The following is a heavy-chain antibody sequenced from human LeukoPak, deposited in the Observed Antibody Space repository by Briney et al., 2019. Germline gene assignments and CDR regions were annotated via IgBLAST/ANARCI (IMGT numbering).Heavy chain of an antibody. Sequence: ASVKVSCKASGYTFTSYGISWVRQAPGQGLEWMGWISSYNGNTNYAQKLQGRVTMTTDTSTSTAYMELRSLGSDDTAVYYCARDDTYYHGGKPAKYFQHWGQGTLVTVSS. J-gene: IGHJ1*01. D-gene: IGHD3-10*01. CDR3: ARDDTYYHGGKPAKYFQH. CDR1: GYTFTSYG. V-gene: IGHV1-18*01. CDR2: ISSYNGNT.